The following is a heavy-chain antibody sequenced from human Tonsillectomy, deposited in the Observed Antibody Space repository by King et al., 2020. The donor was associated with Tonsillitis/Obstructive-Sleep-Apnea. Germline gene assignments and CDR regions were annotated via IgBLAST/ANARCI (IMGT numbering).Heavy chain of an antibody. D-gene: IGHD2-15*01. Sequence: VQLVESGGGLVQPGGSLRLSCATSGFTITAYWMTWVRQAPGKGLEWVASIKEDGSDKYYVDSVKGRFTISRDDAKSSLYLQMNSLRAEDTAVYYCVRYIGYGWFDPWGQGTLVTVSS. J-gene: IGHJ5*02. CDR3: VRYIGYGWFDP. CDR1: GFTITAYW. V-gene: IGHV3-7*04. CDR2: IKEDGSDK.